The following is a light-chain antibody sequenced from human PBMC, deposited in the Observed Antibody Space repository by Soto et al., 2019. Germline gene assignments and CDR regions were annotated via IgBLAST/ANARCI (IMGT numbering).Light chain of an antibody. CDR3: VAWDDSLNGYVV. J-gene: IGLJ2*01. CDR2: SNN. CDR1: SSNIGSNT. Sequence: QSVLPQPPSASGTPGQRVTISCSGSSSNIGSNTVNWYQQLPGTAPKLVIYSNNQRPSGVPDRFSGSKSGTSASLAIGGLQSEDEADYYCVAWDDSLNGYVVFGGGTKSPS. V-gene: IGLV1-44*01.